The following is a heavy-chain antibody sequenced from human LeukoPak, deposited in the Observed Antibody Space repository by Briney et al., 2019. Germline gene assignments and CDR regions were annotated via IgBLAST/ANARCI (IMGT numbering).Heavy chain of an antibody. CDR3: ARGGQSVVVVDDFDY. CDR1: GFTFSSYG. J-gene: IGHJ4*02. D-gene: IGHD2-15*01. Sequence: GGSLRLSCAASGFTFSSYGMHWVRQAPGKGLEWVAVIWYGGSNKYYADSVKGRFTISRDNSKNTLYLQMNSLRAEDTAVYYCARGGQSVVVVDDFDYWGQGTLVTVSS. CDR2: IWYGGSNK. V-gene: IGHV3-33*08.